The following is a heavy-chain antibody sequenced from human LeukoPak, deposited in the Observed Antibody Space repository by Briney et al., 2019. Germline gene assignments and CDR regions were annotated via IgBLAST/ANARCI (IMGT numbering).Heavy chain of an antibody. CDR3: ARLSSSGSGIA. J-gene: IGHJ5*02. Sequence: PSETLSLTCAVYGGSFSGYYWSWIRQPPGKGLEWIGEINHSGSTNYNPSLKSRVTISVDTSKNQFSLKLSSVTAADTAVYYCARLSSSGSGIAWGQGTLVTVSS. CDR1: GGSFSGYY. D-gene: IGHD3-10*01. CDR2: INHSGST. V-gene: IGHV4-34*01.